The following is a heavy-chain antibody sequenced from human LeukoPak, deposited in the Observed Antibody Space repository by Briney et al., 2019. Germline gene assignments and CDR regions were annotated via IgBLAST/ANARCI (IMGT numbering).Heavy chain of an antibody. CDR3: ARVPHLGSYGYYYYYYGMDV. J-gene: IGHJ6*02. CDR2: IVVGSGNT. D-gene: IGHD1-26*01. V-gene: IGHV1-58*01. CDR1: GFTFTSSA. Sequence: ASVKVSCKASGFTFTSSAVQWVRQARGQRLEWIGWIVVGSGNTNYAQKFQERVTITRDMSTSTAYMELSSLRSEDTAVYYCARVPHLGSYGYYYYYYGMDVWDQGTTVTVSS.